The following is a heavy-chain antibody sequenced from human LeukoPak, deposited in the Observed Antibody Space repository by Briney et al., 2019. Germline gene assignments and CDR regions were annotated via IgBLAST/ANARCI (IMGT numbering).Heavy chain of an antibody. CDR1: RFTFSSYS. Sequence: PGGSLRLSCAAARFTFSSYSMNWARQAPGKGLEWVSGISWNSGSIGYADSVKGRFTISRDNAKNSLYLQMNSLRAEDTALYYCANGLDYRDGYNYDSFDIWGQGTVVTVSS. CDR2: ISWNSGSI. V-gene: IGHV3-9*01. J-gene: IGHJ3*02. D-gene: IGHD5-24*01. CDR3: ANGLDYRDGYNYDSFDI.